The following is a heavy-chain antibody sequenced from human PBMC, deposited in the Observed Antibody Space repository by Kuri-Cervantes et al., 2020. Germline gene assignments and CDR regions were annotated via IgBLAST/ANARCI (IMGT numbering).Heavy chain of an antibody. D-gene: IGHD3-16*02. Sequence: GESLKISCVASEFTFSSYWMHWVRQVPGKGLEWVSGINWNGSSTGYADSVKVRFTISRDNAKNSLYLQMNSLRAEDTDLYYCARVGSRVRYDYVWGSYRYFDYWGQGTLVTVSS. CDR1: EFTFSSYW. CDR2: INWNGSST. J-gene: IGHJ4*02. V-gene: IGHV3-20*04. CDR3: ARVGSRVRYDYVWGSYRYFDY.